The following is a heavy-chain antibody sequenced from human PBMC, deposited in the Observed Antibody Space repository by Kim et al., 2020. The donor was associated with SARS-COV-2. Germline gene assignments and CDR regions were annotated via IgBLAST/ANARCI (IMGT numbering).Heavy chain of an antibody. V-gene: IGHV3-30-3*01. J-gene: IGHJ3*02. CDR1: GFTFSSYA. D-gene: IGHD3-22*01. CDR2: ISYDGSNK. Sequence: GGSLRLSCAASGFTFSSYAMHWVRQAPGKGLEWVAVISYDGSNKYYADSVKGRFTISRDNSKNTLYLQMNSLRAEDTAVYYCAREGHYYDSSGYYYSRNDAMDIWGQGTMVTVSS. CDR3: AREGHYYDSSGYYYSRNDAMDI.